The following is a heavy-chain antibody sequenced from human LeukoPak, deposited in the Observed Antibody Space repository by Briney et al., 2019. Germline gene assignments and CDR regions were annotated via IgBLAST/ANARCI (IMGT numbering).Heavy chain of an antibody. CDR1: GFTFSSYG. J-gene: IGHJ4*02. D-gene: IGHD1-26*01. Sequence: PGGSLRLSCAASGFTFSSYGMHWVRQASGKGLEWVGRIRSKANSYATAYAASVKGRFTISRDDSKNTAYLQMNSLKTEDTAVYYCTREGGSYQPFDYWGQGTLVTVSS. V-gene: IGHV3-73*01. CDR3: TREGGSYQPFDY. CDR2: IRSKANSYAT.